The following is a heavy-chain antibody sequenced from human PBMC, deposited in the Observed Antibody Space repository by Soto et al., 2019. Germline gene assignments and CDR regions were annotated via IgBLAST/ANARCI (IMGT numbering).Heavy chain of an antibody. CDR1: GDSVSSNSAT. Sequence: QVQLQQSEPGLVKSSQTLSLTCVISGDSVSSNSATWDWIRQSPSRGLEWLGRTYYRSKWYNDYAESVRRRLTITPDTSTNQFSLHPTSVTPEDTAVYYCVRLVRNSWFDYWGQGTLFTVSS. CDR2: TYYRSKWYN. J-gene: IGHJ5*01. CDR3: VRLVRNSWFDY. D-gene: IGHD1-26*01. V-gene: IGHV6-1*01.